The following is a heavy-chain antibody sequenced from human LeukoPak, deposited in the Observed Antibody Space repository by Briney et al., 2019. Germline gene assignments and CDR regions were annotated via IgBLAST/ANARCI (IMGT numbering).Heavy chain of an antibody. CDR1: GGSISSSSYY. D-gene: IGHD2-15*01. CDR3: AAVVAAISPDY. Sequence: ASETLSLTCTVSGGSISSSSYYWGWIRQPPGKGLEWIGSIYYSGSTYYNPSLKSRVTISVDTSKNQFSLKLSSVTAADTALYYWAAVVAAISPDYWGQGTLVTVSS. J-gene: IGHJ4*02. V-gene: IGHV4-39*01. CDR2: IYYSGST.